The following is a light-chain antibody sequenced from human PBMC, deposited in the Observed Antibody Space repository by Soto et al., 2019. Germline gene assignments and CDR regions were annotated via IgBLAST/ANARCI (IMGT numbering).Light chain of an antibody. CDR2: VAS. J-gene: IGKJ4*01. V-gene: IGKV3-15*01. CDR3: QQYNNWPSTT. Sequence: EIVMTQSPATLSVSPGERATLSCRASQSVSSNFAWYQQKPGQAPRLLIYVASTRATGIPARFSGSGSGTEFTHTISSLQSEDFAVYYYQQYNNWPSTTFGGGTKVEIK. CDR1: QSVSSN.